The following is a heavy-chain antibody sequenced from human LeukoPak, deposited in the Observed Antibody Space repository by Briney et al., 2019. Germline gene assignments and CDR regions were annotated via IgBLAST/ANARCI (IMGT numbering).Heavy chain of an antibody. J-gene: IGHJ4*02. CDR2: ISSSSSYI. CDR3: ARLNSGWGFDY. Sequence: GGSLRLSCAASGFTFSSYSMNWVRQAPGKGLEWVSSISSSSSYIYYADSAKGRFTISSDNAKNSLYLQMNSLRAEDTAVYYCARLNSGWGFDYWGQGTLVTVSS. D-gene: IGHD6-19*01. CDR1: GFTFSSYS. V-gene: IGHV3-21*01.